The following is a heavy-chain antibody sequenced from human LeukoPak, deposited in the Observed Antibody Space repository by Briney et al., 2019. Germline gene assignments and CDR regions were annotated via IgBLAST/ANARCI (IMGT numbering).Heavy chain of an antibody. V-gene: IGHV3-74*01. CDR1: GFTFSDTW. D-gene: IGHD1-26*01. CDR2: IRSDGSDT. CDR3: AKVPGDYYYYMDV. Sequence: GGSLRLSCAASGFTFSDTWMHWVRQAPGKGLVWVSRIRSDGSDTRYAESVKGRFTISRDNSKNTLYLQMNSLRAEDTAVYFCAKVPGDYYYYMDVWGKGTTVTISS. J-gene: IGHJ6*03.